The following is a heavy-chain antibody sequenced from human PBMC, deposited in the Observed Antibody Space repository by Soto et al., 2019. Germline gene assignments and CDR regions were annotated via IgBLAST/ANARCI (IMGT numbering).Heavy chain of an antibody. J-gene: IGHJ3*01. Sequence: QVQLVESGGGVVQPGRSLRLSCAVSGFTFSSYAIHWDRQAPGKGLEWVAVISYHGTNIYYADAVKGRFTISRDNSKNTVYLQMNSVRAEDTAVYYCAKDYQWELQRGGDGFDFWGQGTMVTVSS. V-gene: IGHV3-30*18. CDR2: ISYHGTNI. D-gene: IGHD1-26*01. CDR1: GFTFSSYA. CDR3: AKDYQWELQRGGDGFDF.